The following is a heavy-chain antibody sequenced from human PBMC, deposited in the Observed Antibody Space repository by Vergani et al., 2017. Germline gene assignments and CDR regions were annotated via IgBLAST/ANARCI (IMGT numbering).Heavy chain of an antibody. Sequence: QVQLVQSGAEVKKPGSSVKVSCKASGGTFSSYTVTWVRQAPGQGLEWMGRIIPILGIPNYAQKLQGRVTITADKSTNTAYMELSSLRSEDTAVYYCAGDRGTRTYGLDVWCQGTTVTVSS. D-gene: IGHD3-16*01. CDR3: AGDRGTRTYGLDV. V-gene: IGHV1-69*08. CDR2: IIPILGIP. CDR1: GGTFSSYT. J-gene: IGHJ6*02.